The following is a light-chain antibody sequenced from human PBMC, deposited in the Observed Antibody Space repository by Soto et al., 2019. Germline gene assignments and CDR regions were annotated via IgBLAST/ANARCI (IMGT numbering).Light chain of an antibody. Sequence: EIVLTQSPGTLSVSPGERATLSCRASQSVRSGFFTWYQQRPGQAPRLLIYGASSRATGIPDRFSGRGSGTDFTLTISRLEPEDFAVYYCQHFDSSPLFTFGPGTKVDMK. CDR2: GAS. CDR3: QHFDSSPLFT. J-gene: IGKJ3*01. V-gene: IGKV3-20*01. CDR1: QSVRSGF.